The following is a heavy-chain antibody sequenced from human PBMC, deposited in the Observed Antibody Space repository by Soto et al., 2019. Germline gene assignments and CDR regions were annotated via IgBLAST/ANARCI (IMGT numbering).Heavy chain of an antibody. CDR3: ARASNWGDDAFDI. D-gene: IGHD7-27*01. V-gene: IGHV3-7*04. Sequence: GGSLRLSCAASGFTFSSYWMSWVRQAPGKGLEWVANIKQDGSEKYYVDSVKGRFTIPRDNAKNSLYLQMNSLRAEDTAVYYCARASNWGDDAFDIWGQGTMVTVSS. CDR2: IKQDGSEK. CDR1: GFTFSSYW. J-gene: IGHJ3*02.